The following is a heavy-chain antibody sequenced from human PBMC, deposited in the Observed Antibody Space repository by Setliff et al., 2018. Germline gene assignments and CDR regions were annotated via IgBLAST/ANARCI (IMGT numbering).Heavy chain of an antibody. CDR1: GGPFSGYY. CDR2: INHSGGT. Sequence: PSETLSLTCAVQGGPFSGYYWSWIRQPPGKGLESIGDINHSGGTNYNPSLKSRVTVSIDTSKNHFSLKLSSVTAADTAVNYCARGFLRYDSGTYYTYWGQGTLVTVSS. J-gene: IGHJ4*02. D-gene: IGHD3-10*01. V-gene: IGHV4-34*01. CDR3: ARGFLRYDSGTYYTY.